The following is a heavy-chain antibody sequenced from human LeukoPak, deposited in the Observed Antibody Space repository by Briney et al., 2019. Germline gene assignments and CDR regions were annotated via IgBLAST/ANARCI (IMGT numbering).Heavy chain of an antibody. J-gene: IGHJ3*02. V-gene: IGHV3-53*01. Sequence: PGGSLRISCAASGFTFSSYAMSWVRQASGKGLEWVSVIYSGGSTYYADSVKGQFTISGDNSMNTVYLQMNSLRVEDTAVYYCVRGYHLPGNFDIWGQGTMVTVS. D-gene: IGHD2-2*01. CDR2: IYSGGST. CDR3: VRGYHLPGNFDI. CDR1: GFTFSSYA.